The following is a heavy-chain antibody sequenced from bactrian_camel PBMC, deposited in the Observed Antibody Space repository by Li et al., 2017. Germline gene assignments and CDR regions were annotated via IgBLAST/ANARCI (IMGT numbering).Heavy chain of an antibody. V-gene: IGHV3S53*01. D-gene: IGHD4*01. CDR3: DTNIATSCRLDS. CDR2: IRPDGTT. J-gene: IGHJ6*01. CDR1: GSIFGNCG. Sequence: QVQLVESGGGLVQVGESLTLSCAATGSIFGNCGMAWFRQAPGEERELVSSIRPDGTTDYPDSVKGRFTCSKDQAKDTVYLQMNSLKPEDTAMYSCDTNIATSCRLDSRGQGTQVTVS.